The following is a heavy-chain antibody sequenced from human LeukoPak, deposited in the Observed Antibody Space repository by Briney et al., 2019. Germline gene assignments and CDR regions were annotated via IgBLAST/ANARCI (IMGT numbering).Heavy chain of an antibody. J-gene: IGHJ2*01. V-gene: IGHV3-73*01. CDR1: GFTFSGSA. CDR2: IRSKTNSYAT. D-gene: IGHD5/OR15-5a*01. Sequence: GGSLRLSCAASGFTFSGSAMNWVRQASGKGLEWVGRIRSKTNSYATGYAESVKGRFTISRDDSKNTAYLQMNSLKTEDTAVYYCARAGLYDLWYFDLWGRGTLVTVSS. CDR3: ARAGLYDLWYFDL.